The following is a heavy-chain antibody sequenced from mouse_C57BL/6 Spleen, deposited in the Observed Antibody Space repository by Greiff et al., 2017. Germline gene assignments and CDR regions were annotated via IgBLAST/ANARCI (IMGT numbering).Heavy chain of an antibody. V-gene: IGHV1-52*01. J-gene: IGHJ4*01. CDR3: ARSPYSNCSMDY. CDR2: IDPSDSET. D-gene: IGHD2-5*01. Sequence: QVRLQQPGAELVRPGSSVKLSCKASGYTFTSYWMHWVKQRPIQGLEWIGNIDPSDSETHYNQKFKDKATLTVDKSSSTAYMQLSSLTSEDSAVYYCARSPYSNCSMDYWGQGTSVTVSS. CDR1: GYTFTSYW.